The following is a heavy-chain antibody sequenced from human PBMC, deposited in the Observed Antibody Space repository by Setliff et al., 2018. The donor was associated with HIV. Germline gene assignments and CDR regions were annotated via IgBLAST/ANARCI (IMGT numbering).Heavy chain of an antibody. J-gene: IGHJ6*02. CDR2: IYTTGST. CDR1: GDSIGNYY. CDR3: ARGVYCSGGSCSWRDLRTYGMDV. V-gene: IGHV4-4*09. D-gene: IGHD2-15*01. Sequence: SETLSLTCTVSGDSIGNYYWSWVRQPPGKGLEWIGYIYTTGSTNYNPSLKSRVTMSVDTSKNQFSLKLSFVTAADTAVYYCARGVYCSGGSCSWRDLRTYGMDVWGQGTTVTVSS.